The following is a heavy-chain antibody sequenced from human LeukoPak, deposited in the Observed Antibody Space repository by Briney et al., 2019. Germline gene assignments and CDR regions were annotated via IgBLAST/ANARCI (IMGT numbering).Heavy chain of an antibody. CDR1: GYTFTGYN. J-gene: IGHJ6*02. CDR2: ITLNSGGT. CDR3: ARDLLSPCGMDV. V-gene: IGHV1-2*02. Sequence: ASVKVSCTASGYTFTGYNMHWVRHAPGQGHERMGWITLNSGGTTYAQKFQGRVTMTRDTSISTAYMVLSRLRSDATAVYYCARDLLSPCGMDVWGQGTTVTVSS.